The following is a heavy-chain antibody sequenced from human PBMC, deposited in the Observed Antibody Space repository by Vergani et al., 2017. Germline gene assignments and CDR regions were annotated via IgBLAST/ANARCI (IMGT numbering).Heavy chain of an antibody. Sequence: EVQLIQSGAEVKKPGTTVKISCKVSGYTFTDYYIHWVQQAPGKGLEWMGLVDPADGETIYAEKYQGRVTISADTSMDTAYMELSRLRSDDTAVYYCAREGRGIVVTTNWFDPWGQGTLVTVSS. CDR1: GYTFTDYY. J-gene: IGHJ5*02. V-gene: IGHV1-69-2*01. CDR3: AREGRGIVVTTNWFDP. D-gene: IGHD2-21*01. CDR2: VDPADGET.